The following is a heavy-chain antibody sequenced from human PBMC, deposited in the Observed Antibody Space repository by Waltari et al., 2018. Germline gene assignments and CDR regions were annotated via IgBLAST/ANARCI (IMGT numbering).Heavy chain of an antibody. Sequence: QVQLVQSGAEVKKPGSSVKVSCKASGGTFSSYTISWVRQAPGQGLEWMGRIIPTLGIANDAQKFQGRVTITADKSTSTAYMELSSLRSEDTAVYYCARAGLTGTRQDYWGQGTLVTVSS. CDR3: ARAGLTGTRQDY. J-gene: IGHJ4*02. CDR1: GGTFSSYT. D-gene: IGHD1-20*01. V-gene: IGHV1-69*02. CDR2: IIPTLGIA.